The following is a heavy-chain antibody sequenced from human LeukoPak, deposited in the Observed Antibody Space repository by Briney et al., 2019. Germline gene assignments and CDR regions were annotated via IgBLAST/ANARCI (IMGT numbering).Heavy chain of an antibody. CDR3: ARDPSYGSGSYYTGDY. V-gene: IGHV3-64*01. J-gene: IGHJ4*02. CDR1: GFTFSSYA. D-gene: IGHD3-10*01. Sequence: GGSLRLSCAASGFTFSSYAMHWVRQAPGKGLEYVSAISSNGGSTYYANSVKGRFTISRDNSKNTLYLQMNSLRAEDTAVYYCARDPSYGSGSYYTGDYWGQGTLVTVSS. CDR2: ISSNGGST.